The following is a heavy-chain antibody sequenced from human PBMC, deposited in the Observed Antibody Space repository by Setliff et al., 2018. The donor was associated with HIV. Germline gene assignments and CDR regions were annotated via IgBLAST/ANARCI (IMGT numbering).Heavy chain of an antibody. CDR2: INHSGST. D-gene: IGHD3-3*01. V-gene: IGHV4-34*01. CDR3: ARGGGFWSGQLDF. J-gene: IGHJ4*02. CDR1: GGSFSGYY. Sequence: PSETLSLTCAVYGGSFSGYYWSWIRQPPGKGLEWIGEINHSGSTNFNPSLKSRVTIPIDTPRNQFSLKLSSVTAADTAVYYCARGGGFWSGQLDFWGQGTLVTVSS.